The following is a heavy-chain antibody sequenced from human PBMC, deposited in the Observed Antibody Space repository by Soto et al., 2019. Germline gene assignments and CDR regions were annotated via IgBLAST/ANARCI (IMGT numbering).Heavy chain of an antibody. CDR3: PRDTPPTDY. CDR1: GYTFTSYH. V-gene: IGHV1-18*01. J-gene: IGHJ4*02. Sequence: QVQLVQSGAEVKKPGASVKVSCKTSGYTFTSYHISWVRQAPGQGLEWMGWISAYNTNTNYAQKFQGRVTMTTDTLTSTADMELRSPRSDDTAVYACPRDTPPTDYGGQGTLVTVYS. CDR2: ISAYNTNT.